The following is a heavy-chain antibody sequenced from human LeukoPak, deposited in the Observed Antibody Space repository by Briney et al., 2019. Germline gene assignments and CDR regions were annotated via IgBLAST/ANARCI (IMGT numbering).Heavy chain of an antibody. D-gene: IGHD6-6*01. CDR3: ARGGSSTSWRPSYYFDY. Sequence: GGSLRLSCAASGFTVSSNYMSWVRQAPGKGLEWVSVIYSGGSTYYADSVKGRFTISRDNSKNTLYLQMNSLRAEDTAVYYCARGGSSTSWRPSYYFDYWGQGTLVTVSS. J-gene: IGHJ4*02. CDR1: GFTVSSNY. V-gene: IGHV3-53*01. CDR2: IYSGGST.